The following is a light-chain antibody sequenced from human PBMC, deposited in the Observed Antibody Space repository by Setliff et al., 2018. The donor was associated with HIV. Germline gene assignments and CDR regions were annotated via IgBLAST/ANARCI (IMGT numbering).Light chain of an antibody. Sequence: QSVLTQPASVSGSPGQSITISCTGTSSDVGGYNYVSWYQHHPGKAPKLMIYDVTNRPSGLSHRFSGSNSGNTASLTISGLPAEGEADYYCSSSTSNPSGVFGTGTKVTVL. V-gene: IGLV2-14*03. CDR2: DVT. J-gene: IGLJ1*01. CDR1: SSDVGGYNY. CDR3: SSSTSNPSGV.